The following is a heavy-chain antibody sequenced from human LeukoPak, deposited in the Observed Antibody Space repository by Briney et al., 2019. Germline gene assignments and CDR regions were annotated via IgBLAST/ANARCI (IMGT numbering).Heavy chain of an antibody. Sequence: GGPLRLSCAASGFTFSSYSMNWVRQAPGKGLEWVSYISSGSSTIYYADSVKGRFTISRDNAKNSLYLQMNSLRDEDTAVYYCARENSYDYGDYILAEYFQHWGQGTLVTVSS. J-gene: IGHJ1*01. CDR2: ISSGSSTI. CDR3: ARENSYDYGDYILAEYFQH. CDR1: GFTFSSYS. D-gene: IGHD4-17*01. V-gene: IGHV3-48*02.